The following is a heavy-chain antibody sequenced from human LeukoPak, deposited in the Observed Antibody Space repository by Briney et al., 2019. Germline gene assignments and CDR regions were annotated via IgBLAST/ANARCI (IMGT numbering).Heavy chain of an antibody. Sequence: ASVKVSCKVSGYTLTELSMHWVRQAPGKGLEWMGGFDPEDSETIYAQKFQGRVTMTEDTSTDTAYMELSSLRYEDTAVYYCATRSGSYSFNFDYWGQGTLVTVSS. J-gene: IGHJ4*02. D-gene: IGHD1-26*01. CDR2: FDPEDSET. CDR3: ATRSGSYSFNFDY. V-gene: IGHV1-24*01. CDR1: GYTLTELS.